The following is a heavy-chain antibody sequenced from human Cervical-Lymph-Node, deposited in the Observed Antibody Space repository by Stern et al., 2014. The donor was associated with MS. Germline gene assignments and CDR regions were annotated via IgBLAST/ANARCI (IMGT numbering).Heavy chain of an antibody. J-gene: IGHJ6*02. CDR2: ISYDGSDK. CDR1: GFTLSSYA. V-gene: IGHV3-30*01. CDR3: ARVWTTFSVHYYYGMDV. D-gene: IGHD2/OR15-2a*01. Sequence: VQLVESGGGVVQPGRSLRLSCAASGFTLSSYALHCVRQAPGKGLAWVAVISYDGSDKYYANSVKGRFTISRDNSKNTLDLQMNSLRPEDTAVYYCARVWTTFSVHYYYGMDVWGQGTTVTVSS.